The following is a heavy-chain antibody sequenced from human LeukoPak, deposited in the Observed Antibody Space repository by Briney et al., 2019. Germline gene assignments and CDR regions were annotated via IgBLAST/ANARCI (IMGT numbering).Heavy chain of an antibody. Sequence: GGSLRLSCAASGFTFTNAWMTWVRQAPGKGLEWVGRIRTTTDGGTRDYAAPVKGGFTISRDDSTNTLYLQLNSLKTEDTAVYYCATSELERRSHFDFWGQGTLVTVSS. D-gene: IGHD1-1*01. V-gene: IGHV3-15*05. CDR3: ATSELERRSHFDF. CDR1: GFTFTNAW. CDR2: IRTTTDGGTR. J-gene: IGHJ4*02.